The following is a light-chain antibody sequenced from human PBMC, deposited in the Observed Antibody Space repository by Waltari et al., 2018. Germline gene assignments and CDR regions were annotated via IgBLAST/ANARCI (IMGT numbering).Light chain of an antibody. J-gene: IGLJ3*02. CDR2: KAT. CDR3: SLFTGSGIWV. V-gene: IGLV8-61*01. CDR1: SGSVSSTSY. Sequence: QTVVTQEPSLSVSPGGTVTLTCALSSGSVSSTSYAPWYQQPPGQAPRTLVYKATSRSSGVPDRFSGSILGNKAALTITGAQADDESDYYCSLFTGSGIWVFGGGTKLTVL.